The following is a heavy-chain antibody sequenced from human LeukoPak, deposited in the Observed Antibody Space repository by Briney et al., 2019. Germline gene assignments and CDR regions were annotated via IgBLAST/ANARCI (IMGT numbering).Heavy chain of an antibody. J-gene: IGHJ6*03. D-gene: IGHD4-17*01. CDR3: ARQTTGYYYMDI. CDR2: IHTSGST. Sequence: RPSETLSLTCTVSSGSISSYYWIWPPQPAGKGLEWIGRIHTSGSTNYNPSLKSRVTISVDKSKNQFSLKLSSVTAADTAVYYCARQTTGYYYMDIWGKGTTVTVSS. CDR1: SGSISSYY. V-gene: IGHV4-4*07.